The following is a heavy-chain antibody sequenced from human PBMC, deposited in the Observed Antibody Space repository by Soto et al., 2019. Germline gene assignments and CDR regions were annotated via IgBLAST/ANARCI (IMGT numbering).Heavy chain of an antibody. Sequence: ASVKVSCKASGYTFTSYYMHWVRQAPGQGLEWMGIINPSGGSTSYAQKFQGRVTMTRDTSTSTVYMELSSLRSEDTAVYYCVRDRYDILTGYYKFDYWGQGTLVTVSS. CDR3: VRDRYDILTGYYKFDY. CDR2: INPSGGST. J-gene: IGHJ4*02. CDR1: GYTFTSYY. D-gene: IGHD3-9*01. V-gene: IGHV1-46*01.